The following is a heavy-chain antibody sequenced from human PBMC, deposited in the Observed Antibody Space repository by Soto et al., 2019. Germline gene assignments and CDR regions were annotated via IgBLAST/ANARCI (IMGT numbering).Heavy chain of an antibody. CDR2: IIPILGIA. D-gene: IGHD5-12*01. J-gene: IGHJ6*03. CDR3: ARNGYSGYGPYYYYYYMDV. Sequence: ASVKVSCKASGGTFSSYTISWVRQAPGQGLEWMGRIIPILGIANYAQKFQGRVTITADKSTSTAYMELSSLRSEDTAVYYCARNGYSGYGPYYYYYYMDVWGKGTTVTVSS. CDR1: GGTFSSYT. V-gene: IGHV1-69*02.